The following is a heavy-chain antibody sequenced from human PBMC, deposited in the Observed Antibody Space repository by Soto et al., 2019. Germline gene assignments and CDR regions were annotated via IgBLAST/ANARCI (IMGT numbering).Heavy chain of an antibody. V-gene: IGHV1-46*01. CDR2: IKPTGGST. J-gene: IGHJ5*02. Sequence: ASVKVSCKASGYTFTSYYMHWVRQAPGQGLEWMGMIKPTGGSTSYAQKFQGRVTMTRDTSTSTVYMELSSLTSEDTAVYYCARDQTPTAVGWFDPWGQGTLVTVSS. CDR1: GYTFTSYY. D-gene: IGHD1-26*01. CDR3: ARDQTPTAVGWFDP.